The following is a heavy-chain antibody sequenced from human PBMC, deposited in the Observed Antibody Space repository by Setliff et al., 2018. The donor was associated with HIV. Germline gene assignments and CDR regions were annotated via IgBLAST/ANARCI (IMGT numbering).Heavy chain of an antibody. Sequence: SETLSLTCTVSGGSMSSHSWSWIRQPPGKGLEWIGYDQRFGNINFNPSLKSRVTISVDASKNQFSLEVRSVTAADTAVYYCARDNWGSLDYWGQGMLVTGSS. CDR3: ARDNWGSLDY. D-gene: IGHD7-27*01. CDR1: GGSMSSHS. CDR2: DQRFGNI. V-gene: IGHV4-4*09. J-gene: IGHJ4*02.